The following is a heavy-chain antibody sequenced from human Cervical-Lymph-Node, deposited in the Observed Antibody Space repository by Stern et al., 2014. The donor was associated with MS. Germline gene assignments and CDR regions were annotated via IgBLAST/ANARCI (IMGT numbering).Heavy chain of an antibody. J-gene: IGHJ6*02. V-gene: IGHV3-33*01. CDR3: ARSSSPSPYYYYGMDV. Sequence: QVQLVESGGGVVQPGGSLRLSCAASGFTFSSYGMHWVRQAPGKGLEWVAVIWYDGSNKYYADSVKGRFTSSRDNSKNTMYLQMNSLRAEDTAVYYCARSSSPSPYYYYGMDVWGQGTTVTVSS. D-gene: IGHD6-13*01. CDR2: IWYDGSNK. CDR1: GFTFSSYG.